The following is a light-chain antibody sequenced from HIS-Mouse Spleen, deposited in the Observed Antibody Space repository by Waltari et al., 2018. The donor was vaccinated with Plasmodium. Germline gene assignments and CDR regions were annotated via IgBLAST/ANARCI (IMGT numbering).Light chain of an antibody. CDR2: GAS. CDR1: QSVSSN. Sequence: EIVMTQSPATLSVPPGERATPSRRASQSVSSNLAGYQQKPGQAPRLLIDGASASATGIPARFIGIESGTEFNLTISSRQSEDFAVYYCQQYNNWSCTFGPGTKVDIK. CDR3: QQYNNWSCT. V-gene: IGKV3-15*01. J-gene: IGKJ3*01.